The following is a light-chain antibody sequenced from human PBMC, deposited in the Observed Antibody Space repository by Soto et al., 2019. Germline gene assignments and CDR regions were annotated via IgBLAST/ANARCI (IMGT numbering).Light chain of an antibody. J-gene: IGKJ2*01. CDR3: QQYNSYSPT. V-gene: IGKV1-5*01. Sequence: DIQMTQSPSTLSASVGDRVTITCRASQSISSWLAWYQQKPGKAPKLLIYDDSSLESVVPSRFSGSGSGTEFTLTISGLQPDDFATYYCQQYNSYSPTFGQGTKLEIK. CDR1: QSISSW. CDR2: DDS.